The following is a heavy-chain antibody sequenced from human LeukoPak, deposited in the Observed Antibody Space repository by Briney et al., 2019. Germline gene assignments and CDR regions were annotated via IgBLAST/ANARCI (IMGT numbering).Heavy chain of an antibody. CDR1: GFTFSDYE. J-gene: IGHJ6*03. CDR3: ARLRSSSLYYYYMDV. Sequence: PGGSLRLSCVASGFTFSDYEMHWIRQAPGKGLEWVSYISSSGSTIYYADSVKGRFTISRDNAKNSLYLQMNSLRAEDTAVYYCARLRSSSLYYYYMDVWGKGTTVTVSS. CDR2: ISSSGSTI. V-gene: IGHV3-11*01. D-gene: IGHD6-6*01.